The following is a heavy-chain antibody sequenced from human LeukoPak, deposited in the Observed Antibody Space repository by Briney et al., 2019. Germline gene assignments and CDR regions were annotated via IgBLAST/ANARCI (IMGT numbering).Heavy chain of an antibody. J-gene: IGHJ4*02. V-gene: IGHV4-34*01. D-gene: IGHD3-10*01. CDR2: INHSGST. CDR3: ARGRGGVTMVRGVINGRFVDY. Sequence: SETLSLTRAVYGGSFSGYYWSWIRQPPGKGLEWIGEINHSGSTNYNPSLKSRVTISVDTSKNQFSLKLSSVTAADTAVYYCARGRGGVTMVRGVINGRFVDYWGQGTLVTVSS. CDR1: GGSFSGYY.